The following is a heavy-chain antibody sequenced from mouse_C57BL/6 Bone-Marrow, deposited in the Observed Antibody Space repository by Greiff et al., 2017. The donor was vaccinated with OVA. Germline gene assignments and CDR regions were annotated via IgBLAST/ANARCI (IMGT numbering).Heavy chain of an antibody. J-gene: IGHJ3*01. CDR3: ARRDDGYYLAWFAY. CDR2: IYPRSGNT. CDR1: GYTFTSYG. Sequence: VQRVESGAELARPGASVKLSCKASGYTFTSYGISWVKQRTGQGLEWIGEIYPRSGNTYYNEKFKGKATLTADKSSSTAYMELRSLTSEDSAVYFCARRDDGYYLAWFAYWGQGTLVTVSA. D-gene: IGHD2-3*01. V-gene: IGHV1-81*01.